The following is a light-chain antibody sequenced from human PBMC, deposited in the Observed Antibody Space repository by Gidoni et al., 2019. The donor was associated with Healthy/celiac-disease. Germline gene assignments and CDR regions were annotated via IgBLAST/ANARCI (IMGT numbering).Light chain of an antibody. J-gene: IGKJ2*01. V-gene: IGKV3-20*01. CDR3: QQYGSSPYT. CDR2: GAS. Sequence: EIVLTQSPGTLSLSPGERATLSCSASQSVSSSYLAWYQQKPGQAPRLLIYGASSRATGIPDRFSGSGSGTDFTLTISRLEPEAFAVYYCQQYGSSPYTFGQWTKLEIK. CDR1: QSVSSSY.